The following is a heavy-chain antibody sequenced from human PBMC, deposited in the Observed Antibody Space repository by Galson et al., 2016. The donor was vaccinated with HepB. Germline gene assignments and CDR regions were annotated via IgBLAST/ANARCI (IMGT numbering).Heavy chain of an antibody. CDR2: INEDGSKT. CDR3: ARYGDEAGWNFHQ. V-gene: IGHV3-7*03. J-gene: IGHJ1*01. CDR1: GFPFSRFW. D-gene: IGHD6-19*01. Sequence: SLRLSCAASGFPFSRFWLNWVRQAPGKGLGWVASINEDGSKTLYADSVKGRFTISRDHVENSLSLQMNSLRAEDTAVFYCARYGDEAGWNFHQWGQGTLVTVSS.